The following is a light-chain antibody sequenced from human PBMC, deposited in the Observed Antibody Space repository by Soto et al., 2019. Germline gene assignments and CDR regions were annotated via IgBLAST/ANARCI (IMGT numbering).Light chain of an antibody. Sequence: QLVLTQPPSASGTPGQRVTISCSGSSSNIGSNSVGWYQQLPGAAPKVLISTTDKRPSGVPDRFSGSKSGTSASLAISGLQSEDEAEYYCVAWDDSLNGHVFGTGTKLTVL. V-gene: IGLV1-44*01. J-gene: IGLJ1*01. CDR2: TTD. CDR1: SSNIGSNS. CDR3: VAWDDSLNGHV.